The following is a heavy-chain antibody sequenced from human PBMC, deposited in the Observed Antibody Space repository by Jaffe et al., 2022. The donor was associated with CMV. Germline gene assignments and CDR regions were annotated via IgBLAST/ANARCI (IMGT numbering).Heavy chain of an antibody. V-gene: IGHV3-15*01. D-gene: IGHD5-12*01. CDR3: TASDIVATILFDY. CDR2: IKSKTDGGTT. CDR1: GFTFSNAW. Sequence: EVQLVESGGGLVKPGGSLRLSCAASGFTFSNAWMSWVRQAPGKGLEWVGRIKSKTDGGTTDYAAPVKGRFTISRDDSKNTLYLQMNSLKTEDTAVYYCTASDIVATILFDYWGQGTLVTVSS. J-gene: IGHJ4*02.